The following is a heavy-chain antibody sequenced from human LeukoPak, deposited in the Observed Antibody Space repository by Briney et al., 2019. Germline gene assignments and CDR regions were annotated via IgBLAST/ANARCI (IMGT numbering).Heavy chain of an antibody. Sequence: SETLSLTCTVSGGSISSYYWSWIRQPPGKGLEWIGYIYYSGSTNYNPSLKSRVTISVDTSKNQFSLKLSSVTAADTAVYYCARVVGSGYYRSYNWFDPWGQGTLVTVSS. V-gene: IGHV4-59*01. CDR2: IYYSGST. J-gene: IGHJ5*02. CDR3: ARVVGSGYYRSYNWFDP. D-gene: IGHD3-22*01. CDR1: GGSISSYY.